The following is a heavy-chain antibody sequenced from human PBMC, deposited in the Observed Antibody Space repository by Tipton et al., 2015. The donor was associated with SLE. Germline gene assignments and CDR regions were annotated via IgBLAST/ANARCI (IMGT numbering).Heavy chain of an antibody. V-gene: IGHV4-59*11. D-gene: IGHD1-14*01. CDR1: GGSITSHY. J-gene: IGHJ4*01. Sequence: TLSLTCAVSGGSITSHYWNWIRQPQGKGLEWIGYVSYSGTTSYKPSLESRVTMSVDRAKNQFSLKLSSVTAADTAVYYCARTPSFTSGTDWGQGTLVTVSS. CDR2: VSYSGTT. CDR3: ARTPSFTSGTD.